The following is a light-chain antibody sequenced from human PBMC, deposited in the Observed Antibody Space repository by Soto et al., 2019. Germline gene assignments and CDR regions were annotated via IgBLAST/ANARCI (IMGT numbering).Light chain of an antibody. CDR1: QSVSSY. CDR3: QQRSNFPLT. V-gene: IGKV3-11*01. CDR2: DAS. J-gene: IGKJ4*01. Sequence: EIVLTQSPATLSLSPGERATLSCRASQSVSSYLAWYQQKPGQAPRLLIYDASNRATGIPARFSGSGSGTDFTLTISSLEPEDFAVYYCQQRSNFPLTVXGGTKVDIK.